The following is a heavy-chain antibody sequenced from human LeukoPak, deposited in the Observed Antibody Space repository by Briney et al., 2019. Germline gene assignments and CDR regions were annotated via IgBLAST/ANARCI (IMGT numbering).Heavy chain of an antibody. CDR2: SRNKAKGYTT. CDR3: ARAGTRGFTQNDY. D-gene: IGHD1-7*01. V-gene: IGHV3-72*01. Sequence: PGGSLRPSCAASGFTCSDHYMDWVRQAPGKGLEWVGRSRNKAKGYTTEYAASVKGRFTISRDDSKNSLYLQMNSLKTEDTAVYYCARAGTRGFTQNDYWGQGTLVTVSS. CDR1: GFTCSDHY. J-gene: IGHJ4*02.